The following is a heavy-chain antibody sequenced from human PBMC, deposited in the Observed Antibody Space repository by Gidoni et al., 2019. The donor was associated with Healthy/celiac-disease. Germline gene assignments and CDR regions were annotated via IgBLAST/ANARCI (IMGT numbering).Heavy chain of an antibody. CDR2: IDPSDSYT. CDR1: GYSFTSYW. D-gene: IGHD6-19*01. Sequence: EVQLVQSGAEVKKPGESLRISGKGSGYSFTSYWISWVRQMPGKGLEWMGSIDPSDSYTNYSPSFQGHVTISADKSISTAYLQWSSLKASDTAMYYCASLGGWYDWFDPWGQGTLVTVSS. J-gene: IGHJ5*02. CDR3: ASLGGWYDWFDP. V-gene: IGHV5-10-1*03.